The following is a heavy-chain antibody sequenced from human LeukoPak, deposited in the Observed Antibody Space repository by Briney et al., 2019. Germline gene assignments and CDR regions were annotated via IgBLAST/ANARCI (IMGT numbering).Heavy chain of an antibody. CDR3: ARRVFFPYGMDV. V-gene: IGHV4-34*01. D-gene: IGHD2/OR15-2a*01. CDR2: INHSGST. CDR1: GGSFSGYY. Sequence: SETLSLTRAVYGGSFSGYYWSWIRQPPGKGLEWIGEINHSGSTNYNPSLKSRVTISVDTSKNQFSLKLSSVTAADTAVYYCARRVFFPYGMDVWGQGTTVTVSS. J-gene: IGHJ6*02.